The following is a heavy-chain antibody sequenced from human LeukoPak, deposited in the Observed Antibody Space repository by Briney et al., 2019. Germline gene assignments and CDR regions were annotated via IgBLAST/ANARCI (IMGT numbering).Heavy chain of an antibody. CDR2: TWHDGSNA. J-gene: IGHJ4*02. Sequence: GGSLRLSCVESGVTFGNYGMHWVRQTPGKGLEWVAGTWHDGSNADYGDSVKGRFTISRDNSKNTLYLQMNSLRAEDTAVYYCAKDRRYWGQGTLVTVSS. CDR3: AKDRRY. CDR1: GVTFGNYG. V-gene: IGHV3-33*06.